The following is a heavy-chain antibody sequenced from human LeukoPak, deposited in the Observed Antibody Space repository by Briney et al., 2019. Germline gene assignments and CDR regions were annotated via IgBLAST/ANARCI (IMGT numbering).Heavy chain of an antibody. D-gene: IGHD1-26*01. J-gene: IGHJ6*03. Sequence: PGGSLRLSCAASGLTFSSYWMHWVRQAPGKGLEWVSYISSSGSTIYYADSVKGRFTISRDNAKNSLYLQMNSLRAEDTAVYYCARGGIVGAVYYYYYMDVWGKGTTVTISS. V-gene: IGHV3-48*04. CDR2: ISSSGSTI. CDR1: GLTFSSYW. CDR3: ARGGIVGAVYYYYYMDV.